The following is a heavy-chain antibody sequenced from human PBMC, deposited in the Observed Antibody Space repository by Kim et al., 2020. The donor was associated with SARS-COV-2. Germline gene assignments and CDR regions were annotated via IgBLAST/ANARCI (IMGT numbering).Heavy chain of an antibody. V-gene: IGHV3-33*01. CDR2: IWSDGSVK. D-gene: IGHD1-26*01. CDR1: GFSLINNA. J-gene: IGHJ5*02. Sequence: GGSLRLSCAASGFSLINNAIKWVRQAPGKGLECVAFIWSDGSVKYYADSVKGRFTASRDSSKNTVYLQMNSLGVEETAVYYCARYSRGSLDLWGQGIPVT. CDR3: ARYSRGSLDL.